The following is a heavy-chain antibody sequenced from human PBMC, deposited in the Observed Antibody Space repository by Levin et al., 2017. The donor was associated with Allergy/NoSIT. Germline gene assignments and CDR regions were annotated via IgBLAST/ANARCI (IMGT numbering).Heavy chain of an antibody. CDR2: IRYTDST. CDR3: ARGRNSVFVND. D-gene: IGHD2-8*01. Sequence: SQTLSLTCIVSRPVSGVSVSSDDYSWSWIRQHPGKGLEWIGYIRYTDSTHYNPSPKSRVTISRDTSENHFSVRLSSLPAADTAVYYCARGRNSVFVNDWGQGILVTVSS. J-gene: IGHJ4*02. V-gene: IGHV4-31*03. CDR1: GVSVSSDDYS.